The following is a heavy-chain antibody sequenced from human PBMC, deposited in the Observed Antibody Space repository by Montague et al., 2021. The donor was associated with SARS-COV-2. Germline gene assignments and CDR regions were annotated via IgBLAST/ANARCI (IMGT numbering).Heavy chain of an antibody. J-gene: IGHJ6*02. CDR3: ARDPFYYDILTGYIYPAYYYYYGMDV. Sequence: SLRLSCAASGFTFSSYAMHWVRQAPGKGLEWVAVISYDGSNKYYADSVKGRFTISRDNSKNTLYLQMNSLRAEDTAVYYCARDPFYYDILTGYIYPAYYYYYGMDVWAKGPRSPSP. CDR2: ISYDGSNK. D-gene: IGHD3-9*01. CDR1: GFTFSSYA. V-gene: IGHV3-30-3*01.